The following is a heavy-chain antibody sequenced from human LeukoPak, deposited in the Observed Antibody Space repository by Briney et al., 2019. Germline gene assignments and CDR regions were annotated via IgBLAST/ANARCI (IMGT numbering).Heavy chain of an antibody. V-gene: IGHV3-30*02. CDR3: AKGPLWYNSSGYYYRWYFDL. Sequence: GGSLRLSCAASGFTFSNYDMHWVRQAPGKGLEWVAFIRYDGSNKYYADSVKGRFTISRDNSKNTLYLQMNSLGAEDTAVYYCAKGPLWYNSSGYYYRWYFDLWGRGTLVTVSS. J-gene: IGHJ2*01. CDR2: IRYDGSNK. CDR1: GFTFSNYD. D-gene: IGHD3-22*01.